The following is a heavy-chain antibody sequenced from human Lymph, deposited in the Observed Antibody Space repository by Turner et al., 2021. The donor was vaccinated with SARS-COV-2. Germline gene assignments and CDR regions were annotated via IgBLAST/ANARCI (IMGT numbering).Heavy chain of an antibody. V-gene: IGHV4-4*02. J-gene: IGHJ4*02. Sequence: QVQLQESGTGLVKPSGTLSLTCAVSGAPISSSNWWSWVRQPPGKGLEWIGEIYHSGSTNYNPSLKSRVTISVYKSKNQFSLKLSSVTAADTAVYYCATKYCSSGSCSYFDYWGQGTLVTVSS. CDR1: GAPISSSNW. CDR3: ATKYCSSGSCSYFDY. D-gene: IGHD2-15*01. CDR2: IYHSGST.